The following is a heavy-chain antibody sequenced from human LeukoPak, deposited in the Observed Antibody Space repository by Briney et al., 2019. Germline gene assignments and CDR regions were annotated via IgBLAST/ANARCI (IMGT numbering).Heavy chain of an antibody. CDR3: AGIVVVPAASFDY. Sequence: GGSQRLSCAASGFTFSSYAMSWVRQAAGKGLEWVSAISGSGGSTYYADSVKGRFTISRDNSKNTLYLQMNSLRAEDTAVYYCAGIVVVPAASFDYWGQGTLVTVSS. CDR2: ISGSGGST. V-gene: IGHV3-23*01. CDR1: GFTFSSYA. D-gene: IGHD2-2*01. J-gene: IGHJ4*02.